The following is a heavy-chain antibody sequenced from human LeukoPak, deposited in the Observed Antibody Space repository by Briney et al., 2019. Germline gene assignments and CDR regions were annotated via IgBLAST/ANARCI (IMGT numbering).Heavy chain of an antibody. CDR3: ASQILWFGEYNTNI. D-gene: IGHD3-10*01. CDR2: INSDGSST. Sequence: GGSLRLSCAASGFTFSSYWMHWVRQAPGKGLVWVSRINSDGSSTSYADSVKGRFTISRDNAKNTLYLQMNSLRAEDTAVYYCASQILWFGEYNTNIWGQGTLVTVSS. V-gene: IGHV3-74*01. CDR1: GFTFSSYW. J-gene: IGHJ4*02.